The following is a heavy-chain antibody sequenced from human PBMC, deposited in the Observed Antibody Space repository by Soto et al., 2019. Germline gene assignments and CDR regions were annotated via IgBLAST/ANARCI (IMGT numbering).Heavy chain of an antibody. D-gene: IGHD5-18*01. V-gene: IGHV3-9*01. CDR2: INWNSGSI. J-gene: IGHJ4*02. CDR1: GFTFDDYA. Sequence: EVQLVESGGGLVQPGRSLRLSCAASGFTFDDYAMHWVRQAPGKGLEWVSGINWNSGSIGYADSVKGRFTISRDKAKNSLYLQMNSLRTEDTALYYCAKALSGYTYSPFDYWGQGTLVTVSS. CDR3: AKALSGYTYSPFDY.